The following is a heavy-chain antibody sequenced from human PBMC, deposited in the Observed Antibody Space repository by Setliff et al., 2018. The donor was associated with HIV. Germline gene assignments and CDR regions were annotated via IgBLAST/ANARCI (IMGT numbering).Heavy chain of an antibody. D-gene: IGHD2-21*01. V-gene: IGHV4-31*03. Sequence: KASETLSLTCTVSGGSISSGNYYWNWIRQHPGKGLEWIGYIYRSGSRYYNPSLRSRVTISVDTSKNQFSLKLTSVTVADTAVYYCARGDIVVVGLDYWGQGTLVTVSS. CDR3: ARGDIVVVGLDY. CDR2: IYRSGSR. J-gene: IGHJ4*02. CDR1: GGSISSGNYY.